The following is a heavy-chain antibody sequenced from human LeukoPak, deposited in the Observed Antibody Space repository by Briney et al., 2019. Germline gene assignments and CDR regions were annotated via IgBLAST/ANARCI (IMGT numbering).Heavy chain of an antibody. CDR2: IRYDGSAT. CDR3: KGAWS. J-gene: IGHJ4*02. Sequence: GGSLRLSCAASGFSFSTYWMTWVRQAPGKGLEWLANIRYDGSATYYVDSVKGRFTISRDNAKNSLFLQMNSLRAEDTAVYYCKGAWSWGQGTLVTVSS. D-gene: IGHD3-3*01. CDR1: GFSFSTYW. V-gene: IGHV3-7*03.